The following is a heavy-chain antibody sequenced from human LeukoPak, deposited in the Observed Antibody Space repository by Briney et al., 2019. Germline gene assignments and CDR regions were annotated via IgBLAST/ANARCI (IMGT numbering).Heavy chain of an antibody. CDR2: ISGSGRDT. Sequence: PGGSLRLSCTASGFTFSSYAMTWVRQAPGKGLEWVSTISGSGRDTYYGDSVKGRSTISRDNSKNALHLQMNSLRAEDTAVYYCAKAGAEHYNYYMDVWGKGTTVTASS. CDR1: GFTFSSYA. V-gene: IGHV3-23*01. CDR3: AKAGAEHYNYYMDV. J-gene: IGHJ6*03. D-gene: IGHD1-26*01.